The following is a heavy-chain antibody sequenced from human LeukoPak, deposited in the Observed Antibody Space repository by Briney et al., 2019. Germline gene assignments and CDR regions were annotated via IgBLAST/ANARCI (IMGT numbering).Heavy chain of an antibody. CDR1: GFTFSSYA. CDR3: AKDPGYGGNSPYYYYYMDV. D-gene: IGHD4-23*01. J-gene: IGHJ6*03. CDR2: ISGSGGST. Sequence: PGGSLRLSCAASGFTFSSYAMSWVRQAPGKGLEWVSAISGSGGSTYYADSVKGRFTISRDNSKNTLYLQMNSLRAEDTAVYYCAKDPGYGGNSPYYYYYMDVWGKGTTVTVSS. V-gene: IGHV3-23*01.